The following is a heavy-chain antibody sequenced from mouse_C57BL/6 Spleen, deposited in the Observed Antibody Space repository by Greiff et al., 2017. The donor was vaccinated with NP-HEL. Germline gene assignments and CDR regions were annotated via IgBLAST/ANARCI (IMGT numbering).Heavy chain of an antibody. V-gene: IGHV1-42*01. J-gene: IGHJ1*03. CDR1: GYSFTGYY. CDR2: INPSTGGT. D-gene: IGHD2-4*01. Sequence: VQLQQSGPELVKPGASVKISCKASGYSFTGYYMNWVKQSPEKSLEWIGEINPSTGGTTYNQKFKAKATLTVDKSSSTAYMQLKSLTSEDSAVYYCARGGDYDFWYFDVWGTGTTVTVSS. CDR3: ARGGDYDFWYFDV.